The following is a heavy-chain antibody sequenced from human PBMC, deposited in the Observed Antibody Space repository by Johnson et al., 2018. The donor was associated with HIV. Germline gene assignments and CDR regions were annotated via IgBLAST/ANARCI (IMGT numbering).Heavy chain of an antibody. D-gene: IGHD3-22*01. CDR1: GFTFSNSA. V-gene: IGHV3-30*04. CDR3: GTFYYDNRDYYELASFLTDASDI. J-gene: IGHJ3*02. Sequence: QVQLVESGGGVVQPGRSLRLSCAASGFTFSNSAMHWVRQAPGKGLEWVAVISYVGTNEYYADSVKGRFTISRDNSKNTLYLQMNSLTAEDTAVYYCGTFYYDNRDYYELASFLTDASDIWGQGTMVTVSS. CDR2: ISYVGTNE.